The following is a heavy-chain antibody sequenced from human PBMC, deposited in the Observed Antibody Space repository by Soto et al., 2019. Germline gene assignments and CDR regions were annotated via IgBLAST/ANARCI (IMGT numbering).Heavy chain of an antibody. J-gene: IGHJ6*02. CDR2: IYYSGST. Sequence: SETLSLTCTVSGGSISSGGYYWSWIRQHPGKGLEWIGYIYYSGSTYYNPSLKSRVTISVDTSKNQFSLKLSSVTAADTAVYYCARGDYYGSGSYFLEYYYGMDVWGQGTTVTVSS. D-gene: IGHD3-10*01. CDR3: ARGDYYGSGSYFLEYYYGMDV. CDR1: GGSISSGGYY. V-gene: IGHV4-31*03.